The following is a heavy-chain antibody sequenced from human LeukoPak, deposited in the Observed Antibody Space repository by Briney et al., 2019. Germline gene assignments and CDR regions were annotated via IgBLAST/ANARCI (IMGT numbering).Heavy chain of an antibody. CDR1: GGSFSGYY. V-gene: IGHV4-34*01. D-gene: IGHD3-22*01. Sequence: SETLSLTCGVYGGSFSGYYWSWIRQPPGKGLEWIGEINQSESTNYNPSLKSRVTISGDTSKNQFSLKLSSVTASDTAMYYCARHRPGNTMILNDAFDIWGQGTMVTASS. CDR3: ARHRPGNTMILNDAFDI. CDR2: INQSEST. J-gene: IGHJ3*02.